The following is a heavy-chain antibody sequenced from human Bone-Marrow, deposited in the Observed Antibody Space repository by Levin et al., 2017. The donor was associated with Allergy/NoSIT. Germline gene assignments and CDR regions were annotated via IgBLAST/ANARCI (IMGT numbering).Heavy chain of an antibody. V-gene: IGHV1-18*01. CDR1: GYMFTRYG. CDR3: ARDARVRESDWVSDY. CDR2: ISTQSGQT. D-gene: IGHD3-10*01. J-gene: IGHJ4*02. Sequence: ASVKVSCKGSGYMFTRYGMSWVRQAPGQGLEWMGWISTQSGQTHTHPKFRDRVTMTRDTSSNTVYLGLKSLTSDDTAVYFCARDARVRESDWVSDYWGPGTVVAVSS.